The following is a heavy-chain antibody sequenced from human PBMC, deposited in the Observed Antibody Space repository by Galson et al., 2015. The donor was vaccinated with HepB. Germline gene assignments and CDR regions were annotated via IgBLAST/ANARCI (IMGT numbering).Heavy chain of an antibody. V-gene: IGHV3-23*01. CDR1: GFTFNSYA. J-gene: IGHJ4*02. CDR2: ISGSGGST. D-gene: IGHD3-22*01. CDR3: AKAKYYYDSSGYPN. Sequence: SLRLSCAASGFTFNSYAMSWVRQAPGKGLEWVSAISGSGGSTYYADSVKGRFTISRDNSKNTLYLQMNSLRAEDTAVYYCAKAKYYYDSSGYPNWGQGTLVTVSS.